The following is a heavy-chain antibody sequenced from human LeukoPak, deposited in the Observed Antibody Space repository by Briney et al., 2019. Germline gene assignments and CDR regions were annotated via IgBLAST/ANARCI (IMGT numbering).Heavy chain of an antibody. V-gene: IGHV3-30*02. CDR3: AKSRAPTADPDAFDI. CDR2: IRYGGINK. Sequence: GGSLRLSCAGSGFTLSNYGIHWVRQAPGKGLEWVAFIRYGGINKYYADSVKGRFTISRDNSKNSLYLQMNSLRTEDTAVYYCAKSRAPTADPDAFDIWGQGTMVTVSS. D-gene: IGHD1-14*01. J-gene: IGHJ3*02. CDR1: GFTLSNYG.